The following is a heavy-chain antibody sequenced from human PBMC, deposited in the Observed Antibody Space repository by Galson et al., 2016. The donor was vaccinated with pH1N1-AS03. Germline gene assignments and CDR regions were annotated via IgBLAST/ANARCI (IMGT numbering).Heavy chain of an antibody. V-gene: IGHV5-51*01. CDR3: ARQKYCSGGNCLLHYDAFDM. CDR1: GYIFSSYW. J-gene: IGHJ3*02. CDR2: IWPADSDT. D-gene: IGHD2-15*01. Sequence: QSGAEVKKPGESLRISCQASGYIFSSYWIGWVRQRPGKGLEWMGIIWPADSDTKYSPSFQGQVTISVDTSLNTAYLQWSSLEASDTAMYFCARQKYCSGGNCLLHYDAFDMGGQGTLVTVSS.